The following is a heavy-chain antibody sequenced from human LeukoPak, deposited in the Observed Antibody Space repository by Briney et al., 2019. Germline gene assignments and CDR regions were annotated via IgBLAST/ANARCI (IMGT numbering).Heavy chain of an antibody. Sequence: PSETLSLTCTVSGYSISSGYYWGWIRQPPGKGLEWIGSIYHSGSTYYNPSLKSRVTISVDTSKDQFSLKLTSVTAADTAVYYCARDAGDGHKYYYYYMDVWGKGTTVTISS. V-gene: IGHV4-38-2*02. CDR3: ARDAGDGHKYYYYYMDV. D-gene: IGHD5-24*01. J-gene: IGHJ6*03. CDR1: GYSISSGYY. CDR2: IYHSGST.